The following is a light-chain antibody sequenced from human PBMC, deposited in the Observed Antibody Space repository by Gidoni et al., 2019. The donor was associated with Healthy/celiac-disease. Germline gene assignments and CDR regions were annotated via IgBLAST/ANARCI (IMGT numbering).Light chain of an antibody. Sequence: EIVLTQSPGPLSLPPGERATLSCRASQSVSSSYLAWYQQKPGQAPRLLIYGASSRATGIPDRFSGSGSGTDFTLTISRLEPEDFAVYYCQQYGSSPFMYTFGQGTKLE. V-gene: IGKV3-20*01. CDR1: QSVSSSY. J-gene: IGKJ2*01. CDR2: GAS. CDR3: QQYGSSPFMYT.